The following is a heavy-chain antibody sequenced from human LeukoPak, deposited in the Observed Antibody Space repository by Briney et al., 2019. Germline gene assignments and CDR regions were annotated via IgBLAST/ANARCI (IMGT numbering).Heavy chain of an antibody. J-gene: IGHJ4*02. D-gene: IGHD3-10*01. CDR3: AKASMVRDPGSFDY. CDR2: ISGSGGST. Sequence: GGPLRLSCAASGFTFSTYAMSWVRQAPGKGLEWVSAISGSGGSTYYADSVKGRFTLSRDNSKNTLYLQMNSLRAEDTAVYYCAKASMVRDPGSFDYWGQGTLVTVSS. CDR1: GFTFSTYA. V-gene: IGHV3-23*01.